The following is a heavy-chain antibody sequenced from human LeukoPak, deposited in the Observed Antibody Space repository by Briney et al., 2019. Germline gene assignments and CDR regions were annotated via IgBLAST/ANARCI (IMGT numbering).Heavy chain of an antibody. CDR1: GGSFSGYY. J-gene: IGHJ3*02. D-gene: IGHD2-2*01. V-gene: IGHV4-34*01. CDR2: IYYSGST. Sequence: SETLSLTCAVYGGSFSGYYWGWIRQPPGKGLEWIGSIYYSGSTYYNPSLKSRVTISVDTSKNQFSLKLSSVTAADTAVYYCARVQRGPRAGAFDIWGQGTMVTVSS. CDR3: ARVQRGPRAGAFDI.